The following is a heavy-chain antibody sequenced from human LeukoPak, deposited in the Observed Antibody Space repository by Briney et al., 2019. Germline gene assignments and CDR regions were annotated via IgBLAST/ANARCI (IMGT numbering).Heavy chain of an antibody. CDR3: AKESIAAAGSFDY. D-gene: IGHD6-13*01. V-gene: IGHV3-9*03. CDR1: GFTFDDYA. CDR2: ISWNSGSI. J-gene: IGHJ4*02. Sequence: AGGSLRLSCAASGFTFDDYAMHWVRQAPGKGLEWGSGISWNSGSIGYADSVKGRFTISRDNAKNSLYLQMNSLRAEDMALYYCAKESIAAAGSFDYWGQGTLVTVSS.